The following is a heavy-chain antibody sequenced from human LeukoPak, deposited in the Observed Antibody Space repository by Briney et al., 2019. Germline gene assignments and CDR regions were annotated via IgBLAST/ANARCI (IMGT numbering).Heavy chain of an antibody. CDR1: GGSISSYY. J-gene: IGHJ4*02. CDR2: INHSGST. Sequence: SETLSLTCTVSGGSISSYYWSWIRQPPGKGLEWIGEINHSGSTNYNPSLKSRVTISVDTSKNQFSLKLSSVTAADTAVYYCARLGDTIFGVVANDYWGQGTLVTVSS. CDR3: ARLGDTIFGVVANDY. V-gene: IGHV4-34*01. D-gene: IGHD3-3*01.